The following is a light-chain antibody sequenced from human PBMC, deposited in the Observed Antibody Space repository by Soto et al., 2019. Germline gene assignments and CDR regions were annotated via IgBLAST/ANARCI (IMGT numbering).Light chain of an antibody. Sequence: IVMTQSPAVLSVSPGERATLSCRASQSVSSDLAWYQQKPGQAPRLPIYGASTRATGIPARFSGSGSGTEFTLTISSLQSEDFAVYYCQHFYSWPLSFGGGTKVDIK. J-gene: IGKJ4*01. V-gene: IGKV3-15*01. CDR2: GAS. CDR1: QSVSSD. CDR3: QHFYSWPLS.